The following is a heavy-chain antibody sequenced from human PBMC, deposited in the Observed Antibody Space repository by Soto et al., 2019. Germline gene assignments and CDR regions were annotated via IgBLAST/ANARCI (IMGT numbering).Heavy chain of an antibody. CDR3: ARDGVGSTAYFGYFDY. CDR2: IRFDGSNI. D-gene: IGHD1-26*01. V-gene: IGHV3-33*01. J-gene: IGHJ4*02. CDR1: AVTFTGYG. Sequence: PGGSLRLSCAASAVTFTGYGMHWVRQAPGKGLEWVAVIRFDGSNIYYADSVKGRFTISRDNARNMLYLQMNSLRAEDTAVYYCARDGVGSTAYFGYFDYWGLGTLVTVPS.